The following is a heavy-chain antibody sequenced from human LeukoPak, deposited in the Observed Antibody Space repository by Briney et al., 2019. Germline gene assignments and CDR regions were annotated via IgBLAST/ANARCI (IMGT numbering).Heavy chain of an antibody. J-gene: IGHJ4*02. CDR3: ARDTTGGTKVRYFYY. V-gene: IGHV1-69*13. CDR2: IIPIFGTA. CDR1: EGTFSSYD. Sequence: SVKVYCKASEGTFSSYDISWVRQAPGQGLEWMGGIIPIFGTANYAQKFQGRVTITADESTSTAYMELSSLRFEDAAVYYCARDTTGGTKVRYFYYWGQGTLVTVSS. D-gene: IGHD1-1*01.